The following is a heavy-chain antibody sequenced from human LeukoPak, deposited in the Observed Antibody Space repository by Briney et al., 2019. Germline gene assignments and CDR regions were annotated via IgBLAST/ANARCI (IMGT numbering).Heavy chain of an antibody. Sequence: GGSLRLSCAASGFTFSSYSMNWVRQAPGKGLEWVSSISSSSSYIYYADSVKGRFTISRDNAKNSLYLQINSLRAEDTAVYYCARDSLYYYDSSGYLSFDYWGQGTLVTVSS. CDR3: ARDSLYYYDSSGYLSFDY. V-gene: IGHV3-21*01. CDR1: GFTFSSYS. D-gene: IGHD3-22*01. J-gene: IGHJ4*02. CDR2: ISSSSSYI.